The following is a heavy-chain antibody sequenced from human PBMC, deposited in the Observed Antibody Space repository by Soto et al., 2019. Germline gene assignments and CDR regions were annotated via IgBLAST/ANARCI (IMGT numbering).Heavy chain of an antibody. J-gene: IGHJ2*01. V-gene: IGHV3-73*02. CDR1: GFTFSGSA. D-gene: IGHD2-21*02. CDR3: TRHAVQYCGGDCYLLPYFDL. Sequence: EVQLVESGGGLVQPEGSLKLSCAASGFTFSGSAVHWVRQASGKGLEWVGRIRSKANNYATVYAASVKGRFTISRDDSKNMAYLQTNSLKTGDTAVYYCTRHAVQYCGGDCYLLPYFDLWGRGTLVTVSS. CDR2: IRSKANNYAT.